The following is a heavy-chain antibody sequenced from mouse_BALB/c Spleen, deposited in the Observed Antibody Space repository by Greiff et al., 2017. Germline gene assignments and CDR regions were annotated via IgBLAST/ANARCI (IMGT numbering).Heavy chain of an antibody. Sequence: LKQPGSELVRPGASVKLSCKASGYTFTSYWMHWVKQRPGQGLEWIGNIYPGSGSTNYDEKFKSKATLTVDTSSSTAYMQLSSLTSEDSAVYYCTRSGYYMDYWGQGTSVTVSS. CDR3: TRSGYYMDY. D-gene: IGHD3-1*01. V-gene: IGHV1S22*01. J-gene: IGHJ4*01. CDR1: GYTFTSYW. CDR2: IYPGSGST.